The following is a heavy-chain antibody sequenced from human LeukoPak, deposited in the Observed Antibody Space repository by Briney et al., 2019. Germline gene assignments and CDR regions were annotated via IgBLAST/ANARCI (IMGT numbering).Heavy chain of an antibody. D-gene: IGHD3-22*01. CDR1: GGSISSYY. J-gene: IGHJ3*02. V-gene: IGHV4-59*01. CDR2: IYYSGST. Sequence: SETLSLTCTVSGGSISSYYWSWIRQPPGKGLEWIGYIYYSGSTNYNPSLKSRVTISVDTSKYQFSLKLSSVTAADTTVYYCAREGYYDSSGYYRKDDAFDIWGQGTMVTVSS. CDR3: AREGYYDSSGYYRKDDAFDI.